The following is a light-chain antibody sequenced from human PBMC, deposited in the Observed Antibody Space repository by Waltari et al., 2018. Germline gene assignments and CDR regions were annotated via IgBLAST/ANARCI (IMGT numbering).Light chain of an antibody. Sequence: DTQMTQSPSSLSASLGERVTITCRTSQSINNFLNWYRQRPGKAPELLIYSASNLQSGVPSRFSSSVSGSDFTLIISKLQRDDFGTYYCQQTYTLPYTFGQGTKLEIK. V-gene: IGKV1-39*01. J-gene: IGKJ2*01. CDR2: SAS. CDR1: QSINNF. CDR3: QQTYTLPYT.